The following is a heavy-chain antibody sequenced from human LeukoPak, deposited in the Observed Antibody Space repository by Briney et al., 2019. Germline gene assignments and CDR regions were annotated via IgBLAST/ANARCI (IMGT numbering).Heavy chain of an antibody. CDR1: GGSFSGYY. Sequence: SETLSLTCAVYGGSFSGYYWSWIRQPPGKGLEWIGEINHSGSTNYNPSLKSRVTISVDTSKNQFSLKLSSVTAADTAVYYCAREGRADYYDSSGYSDYWGQGTLVTVSS. CDR2: INHSGST. J-gene: IGHJ4*02. V-gene: IGHV4-34*01. D-gene: IGHD3-22*01. CDR3: AREGRADYYDSSGYSDY.